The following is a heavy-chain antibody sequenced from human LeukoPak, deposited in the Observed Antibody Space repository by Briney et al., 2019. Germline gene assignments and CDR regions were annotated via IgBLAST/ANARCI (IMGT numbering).Heavy chain of an antibody. J-gene: IGHJ4*02. CDR1: GFTVSSNY. Sequence: GGSLRLSCAASGFTVSSNYMSWVRQAPGKGPEWVSVIYSGGSTYYADSVKGRFTISRDNSKNTLYLQMNSLRAEDTAVYYCASTYDSSGYYGLWGQGTLVTVSS. D-gene: IGHD3-22*01. V-gene: IGHV3-66*01. CDR2: IYSGGST. CDR3: ASTYDSSGYYGL.